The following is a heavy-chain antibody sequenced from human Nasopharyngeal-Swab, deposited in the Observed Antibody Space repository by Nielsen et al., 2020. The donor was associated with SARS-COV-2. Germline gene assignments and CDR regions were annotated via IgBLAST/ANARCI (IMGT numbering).Heavy chain of an antibody. J-gene: IGHJ4*02. CDR3: ATTLRGNSDGRY. CDR2: ISWNSGSI. CDR1: GFHFDDYA. Sequence: SCAVSGFHFDDYAMYWVRQVPGKGLEWVSRISWNSGSIGYADSVKGRFTIYSDNAKNSLYLQMNSLRPEDTAVYYCATTLRGNSDGRYWGQGTLVTVSS. D-gene: IGHD5-18*01. V-gene: IGHV3-9*01.